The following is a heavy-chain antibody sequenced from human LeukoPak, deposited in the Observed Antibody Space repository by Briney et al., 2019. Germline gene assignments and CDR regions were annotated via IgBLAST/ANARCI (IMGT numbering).Heavy chain of an antibody. CDR1: GFTFSSYA. CDR2: ISGRGAST. CDR3: ARVRYDGSGYYSIFDY. V-gene: IGHV3-23*01. Sequence: PGGSLRLSCAASGFTFSSYAMSWVRQSPGKGLEWVSRISGRGASTSLADSVKGRFTIARDKSKNSLYLQMNSLRAEDTAVYYCARVRYDGSGYYSIFDYWGQGTLVTVSS. D-gene: IGHD3-22*01. J-gene: IGHJ4*02.